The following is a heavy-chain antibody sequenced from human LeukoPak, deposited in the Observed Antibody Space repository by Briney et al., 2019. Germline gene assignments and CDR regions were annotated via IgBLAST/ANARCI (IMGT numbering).Heavy chain of an antibody. CDR3: AKAYYYDSSVDY. CDR2: IRYDGSNK. Sequence: PGGSLRLSCAASGFIFSNCSMKWVRQAPGKGLEWVAFIRYDGSNKYYADSVKGRFTISRDNSKNTLYLQMNSLRAEDTAVYYCAKAYYYDSSVDYWGQGTLVTVSS. J-gene: IGHJ4*02. V-gene: IGHV3-30*02. CDR1: GFIFSNCS. D-gene: IGHD3-22*01.